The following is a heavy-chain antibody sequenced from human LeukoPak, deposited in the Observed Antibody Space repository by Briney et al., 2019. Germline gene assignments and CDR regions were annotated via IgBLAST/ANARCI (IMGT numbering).Heavy chain of an antibody. Sequence: MSSETLSLTCAVSGGTFSGYYWSWIRQPPGKGLEWIGEINHSGSTNYNPSLKSRVTISVDTSKYQFSLKLSSVTAADTAVYYCATLRRSNGMDVWGKGTTVTVSS. CDR1: GGTFSGYY. CDR3: ATLRRSNGMDV. D-gene: IGHD5/OR15-5a*01. V-gene: IGHV4-34*08. CDR2: INHSGST. J-gene: IGHJ6*04.